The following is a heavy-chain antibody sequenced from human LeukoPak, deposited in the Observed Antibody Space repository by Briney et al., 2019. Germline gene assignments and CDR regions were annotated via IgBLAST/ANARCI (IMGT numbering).Heavy chain of an antibody. Sequence: PGRSLRLSCAASGITFSSFGMHSVRQAPGKGLEWVASISNDGSNNYYAESVNGRFTISRDNSKNTLYLVVNTLRGEDTAVYYCAKEMGSRSSLFYFDYWGQGTLLTVSS. D-gene: IGHD3-10*01. CDR3: AKEMGSRSSLFYFDY. CDR2: ISNDGSNN. J-gene: IGHJ4*01. V-gene: IGHV3-30*18. CDR1: GITFSSFG.